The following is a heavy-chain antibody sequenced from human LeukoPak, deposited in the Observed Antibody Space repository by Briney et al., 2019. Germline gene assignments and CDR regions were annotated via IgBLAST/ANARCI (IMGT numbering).Heavy chain of an antibody. CDR3: ARVRMFGELSVGFDY. V-gene: IGHV3-7*01. D-gene: IGHD3-10*02. J-gene: IGHJ4*02. CDR1: GFTFSSYW. Sequence: GGSLRLSCAASGFTFSSYWMSWVRQAPGKGLEWVANIKQDGSEKYYVDSVKGRFTISRDNAKNSLYLQMNSLRAEDTAVYYCARVRMFGELSVGFDYWGQGTLVTVSS. CDR2: IKQDGSEK.